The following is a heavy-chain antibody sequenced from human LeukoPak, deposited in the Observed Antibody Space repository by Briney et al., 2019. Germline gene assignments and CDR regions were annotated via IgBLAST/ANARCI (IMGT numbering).Heavy chain of an antibody. CDR3: AREPNYYDSSGYITYYYYYMDV. CDR2: IHPSGML. V-gene: IGHV4-31*03. CDR1: GASFNSDDQY. D-gene: IGHD3-22*01. Sequence: SQTLSLTCTVSGASFNSDDQYWNWIRQSPGKGLEWIGSIHPSGMLYNNPSLESRVTMSRDTSKNQFSLNLNSVTAADTAVYYCAREPNYYDSSGYITYYYYYMDVWGKGTTVTVPS. J-gene: IGHJ6*03.